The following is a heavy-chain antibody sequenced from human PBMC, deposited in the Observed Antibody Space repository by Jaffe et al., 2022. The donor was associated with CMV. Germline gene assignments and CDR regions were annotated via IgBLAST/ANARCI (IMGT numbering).Heavy chain of an antibody. CDR2: IKSKTDGGTT. Sequence: EVQLVESGGGLVKPGGSLRLSCAASGFTFSNAWMSWVRQAPGKGLEWVGRIKSKTDGGTTDYAAPVKGRFTISRDDSKNTLYLQMNSLKTEDTAVYYCTTESPLHQVAGTPTTWGQGTLVTVSS. J-gene: IGHJ5*02. V-gene: IGHV3-15*01. CDR1: GFTFSNAW. D-gene: IGHD6-19*01. CDR3: TTESPLHQVAGTPTT.